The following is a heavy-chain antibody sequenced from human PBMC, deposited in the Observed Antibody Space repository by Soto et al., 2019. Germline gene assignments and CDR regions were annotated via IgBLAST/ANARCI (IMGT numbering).Heavy chain of an antibody. V-gene: IGHV3-30-3*01. D-gene: IGHD3-10*01. CDR2: ISYDGSNK. J-gene: IGHJ4*02. CDR3: ARTTMVRGVIISRFDY. CDR1: GFTFSSYA. Sequence: GGSLRLSCAASGFTFSSYAMHWARQAPGKGLEWVAVISYDGSNKYYADSVKGRFTISRDNSKNTLYLQMNSLRAEDTAVYYCARTTMVRGVIISRFDYWGQGTLVTVSS.